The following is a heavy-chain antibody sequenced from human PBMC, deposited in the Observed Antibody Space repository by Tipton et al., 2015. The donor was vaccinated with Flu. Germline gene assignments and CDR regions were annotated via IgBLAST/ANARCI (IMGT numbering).Heavy chain of an antibody. CDR1: GFTFSSYS. V-gene: IGHV4-34*01. J-gene: IGHJ3*02. CDR3: ARVSPPPLNDAFDI. CDR2: INHSGST. Sequence: LRLSCAASGFTFSSYSMNWVRQAPGKGLEWIGEINHSGSTNYNPSLKSRVTISVDTSKNQFSLKLSSVTAADTAVYYCARVSPPPLNDAFDIWGQGTMVTVSS.